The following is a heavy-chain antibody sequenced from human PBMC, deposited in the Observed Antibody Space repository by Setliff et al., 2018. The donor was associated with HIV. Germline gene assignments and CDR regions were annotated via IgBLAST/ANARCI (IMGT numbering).Heavy chain of an antibody. CDR2: INPGSGDT. V-gene: IGHV1-2*02. CDR1: GYTFAAYY. D-gene: IGHD2-2*01. J-gene: IGHJ6*02. CDR3: ARYLVVVPVAVGGLDV. Sequence: ASVKVSCKASGYTFAAYYIHWLRQAPGQGLEWMGWINPGSGDTNYAQKFQGRVTMTSDTSTRTVYMELSGLTSDDSAVYYCARYLVVVPVAVGGLDVWGQGTTVTV.